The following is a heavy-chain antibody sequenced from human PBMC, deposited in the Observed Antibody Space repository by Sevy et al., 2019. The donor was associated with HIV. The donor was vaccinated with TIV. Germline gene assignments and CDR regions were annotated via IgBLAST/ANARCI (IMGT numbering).Heavy chain of an antibody. CDR3: ARGRGDPRADCFDY. CDR1: GFTFNIYS. J-gene: IGHJ4*02. CDR2: ISGSSSYI. Sequence: GSLRLSCAASGFTFNIYSMNWVRQAPGKGLEWVSSISGSSSYIFYADSVKGRFTISRDNPKNSLYLQMNSLRAEDTAVYYCARGRGDPRADCFDYWGQGTLVTVSS. D-gene: IGHD2-21*02. V-gene: IGHV3-21*01.